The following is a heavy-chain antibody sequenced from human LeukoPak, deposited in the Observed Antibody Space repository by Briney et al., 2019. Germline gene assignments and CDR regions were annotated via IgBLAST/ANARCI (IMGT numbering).Heavy chain of an antibody. CDR3: ARDYVLQLNTSNWYVGAFDM. CDR2: MYHRGNT. CDR1: GGSISSGNYY. D-gene: IGHD6-13*01. V-gene: IGHV4-39*07. J-gene: IGHJ3*02. Sequence: SETLSLSCHVSGGSISSGNYYWGWIRRPPGKGLEWIGSMYHRGNTYYNPSLKSRVTISIDTSKNQLSLKLNSLTAADTAVYYCARDYVLQLNTSNWYVGAFDMWGQGTMVIVSS.